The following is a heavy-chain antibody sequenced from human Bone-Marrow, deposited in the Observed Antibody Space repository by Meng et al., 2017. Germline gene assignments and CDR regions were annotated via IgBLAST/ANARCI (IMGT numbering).Heavy chain of an antibody. Sequence: QVQRGQAGAEVKKPGAPVKVSCKPSGYNFPDYYIHWVRRAPGQGLEWMGRINPKSGDTHYAQKFQARVTMTGDTSISTAYMELSGLRSDDTAMYYCARDEDISAAGKLFGDYWGQGTLVTVSS. CDR2: INPKSGDT. V-gene: IGHV1-2*06. J-gene: IGHJ4*02. D-gene: IGHD6-25*01. CDR1: GYNFPDYY. CDR3: ARDEDISAAGKLFGDY.